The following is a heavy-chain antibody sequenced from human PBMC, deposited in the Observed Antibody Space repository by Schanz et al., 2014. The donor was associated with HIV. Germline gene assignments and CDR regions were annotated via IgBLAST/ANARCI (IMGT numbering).Heavy chain of an antibody. CDR1: GYTFTDYD. D-gene: IGHD6-19*01. V-gene: IGHV1-8*01. CDR3: AKDRTDSGWYKEGPRELGE. Sequence: QVQLVQSGAEVKKPGASVKVSCKASGYTFTDYDISWVRQATGQGPEWMGWMNPKSGNTGYAQKFQGRVTMTRNTSISTAYMELSSLRAEDTAVYFCAKDRTDSGWYKEGPRELGEWGQGTLVTVSS. CDR2: MNPKSGNT. J-gene: IGHJ4*02.